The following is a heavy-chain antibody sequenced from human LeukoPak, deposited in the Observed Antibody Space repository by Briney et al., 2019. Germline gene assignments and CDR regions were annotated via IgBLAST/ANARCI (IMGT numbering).Heavy chain of an antibody. D-gene: IGHD4-17*01. Sequence: SETLSLTCTVSGGSIRSYYWSWIRQPPGKGLEWIGYIYYSGITNYNPSLKSRVTISVDTSKNRFSLKLSSVTAADTALYYCARAAYAYGDFDYWGQGILVTVSS. V-gene: IGHV4-59*01. J-gene: IGHJ4*02. CDR3: ARAAYAYGDFDY. CDR1: GGSIRSYY. CDR2: IYYSGIT.